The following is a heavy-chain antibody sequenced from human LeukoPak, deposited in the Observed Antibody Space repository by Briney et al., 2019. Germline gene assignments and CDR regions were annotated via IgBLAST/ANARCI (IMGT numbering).Heavy chain of an antibody. Sequence: PGGSLRLSCAASGFTFSSYGMSWVRQAPGKGLEWVSAISGSGGSTYYADSVKGRFTISRDNSKNTLYLQMNSLRAEDTAVYYCAKEFSAGYYYDSSGYYYICWGQGTLVTVSS. V-gene: IGHV3-23*01. CDR3: AKEFSAGYYYDSSGYYYIC. CDR2: ISGSGGST. CDR1: GFTFSSYG. J-gene: IGHJ4*02. D-gene: IGHD3-22*01.